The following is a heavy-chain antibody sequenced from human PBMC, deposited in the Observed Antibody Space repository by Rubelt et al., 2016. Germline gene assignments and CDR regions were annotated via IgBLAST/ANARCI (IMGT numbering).Heavy chain of an antibody. D-gene: IGHD6-13*01. CDR3: AGLLDGSSWALSDD. J-gene: IGHJ4*02. CDR1: GGSIASSNW. Sequence: QVQLQESGPGLVKPSETLSLTCTVSGGSIASSNWWSWFRQPPGKGLEWIGEIYHSGISNYNTSLKSRVTLSVDKSKNQFSRNLAAGTAAATAVYYWAGLLDGSSWALSDDWGQGILVTGSS. CDR2: IYHSGIS. V-gene: IGHV4-4*02.